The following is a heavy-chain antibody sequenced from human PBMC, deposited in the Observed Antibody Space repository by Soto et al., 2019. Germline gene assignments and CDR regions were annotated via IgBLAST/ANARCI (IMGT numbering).Heavy chain of an antibody. J-gene: IGHJ6*02. CDR3: ARLAPCYCSSTSCGICMDV. CDR1: GYTFTSYG. Sequence: ASVKVSCKASGYTFTSYGISWVRQAPGQGLEWMGWISAYNGNTNYAQKLQGRVTMTTDTSTSTAYMELRSLRSDDTAVYYCARLAPCYCSSTSCGICMDVCGQGTTLTVSS. V-gene: IGHV1-18*01. CDR2: ISAYNGNT. D-gene: IGHD2-2*01.